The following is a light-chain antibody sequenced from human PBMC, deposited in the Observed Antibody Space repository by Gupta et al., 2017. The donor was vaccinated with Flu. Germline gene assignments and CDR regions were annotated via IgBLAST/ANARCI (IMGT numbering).Light chain of an antibody. CDR1: QSVSRD. CDR3: QQDHNSPPLT. J-gene: IGKJ5*01. V-gene: IGKV3-15*01. Sequence: EIVMTQSPATLSVSPGERATLSCRASQSVSRDLAWYQQKPGQTPRLLIYGASTMDTGIPARFSGSGYGKEFTLTISSRQSEDFAVYYCQQDHNSPPLTFGQGTRLEIK. CDR2: GAS.